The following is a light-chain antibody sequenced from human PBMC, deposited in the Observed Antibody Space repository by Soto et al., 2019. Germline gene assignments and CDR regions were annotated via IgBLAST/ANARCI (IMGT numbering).Light chain of an antibody. V-gene: IGKV3D-15*01. CDR3: QLYTNWPRWT. CDR1: QSVSSN. Sequence: EIVMTQSPATLSVSPGERATLSCRASQSVSSNLAWYQQKPGQAPRLLIYGASSRATGIPDRFSGSASGTEFTLTISSLQSEDFAVYYCQLYTNWPRWTFGQGTKVDIK. J-gene: IGKJ1*01. CDR2: GAS.